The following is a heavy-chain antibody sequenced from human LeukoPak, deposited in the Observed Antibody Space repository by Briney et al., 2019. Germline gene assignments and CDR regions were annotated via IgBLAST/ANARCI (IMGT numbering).Heavy chain of an antibody. J-gene: IGHJ4*02. D-gene: IGHD3-22*01. Sequence: ASVKVSCKASGYTFTSYGINWVRQDTGQGLEWMGWMNPNSGKTGYAQTFQGRVTMTRNTSISTAYMELSSLRSEDTAVYYCARGRSTYYYDSSGYSSLDYWGQGTLVTVSS. CDR1: GYTFTSYG. CDR3: ARGRSTYYYDSSGYSSLDY. CDR2: MNPNSGKT. V-gene: IGHV1-8*01.